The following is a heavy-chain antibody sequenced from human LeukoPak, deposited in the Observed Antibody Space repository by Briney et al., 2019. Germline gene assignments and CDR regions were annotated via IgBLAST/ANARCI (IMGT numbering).Heavy chain of an antibody. Sequence: GGSLRLSCAASGFTFSSYAMHWVRQAPGKGLEWVADISYDGSNKYYADSVKGRFTISRDNSKNTLYLQMSSLRAEDTAVYYCARDTSTLTISPYYMDVWGKGTTVTVSS. CDR2: ISYDGSNK. J-gene: IGHJ6*03. CDR3: ARDTSTLTISPYYMDV. V-gene: IGHV3-30-3*01. D-gene: IGHD3-3*01. CDR1: GFTFSSYA.